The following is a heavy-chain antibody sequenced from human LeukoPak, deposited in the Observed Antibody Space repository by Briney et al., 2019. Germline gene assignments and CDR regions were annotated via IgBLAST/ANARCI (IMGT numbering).Heavy chain of an antibody. CDR2: IYYTGST. CDR1: GGSISTYY. J-gene: IGHJ4*02. Sequence: SETLSLTCTVSGGSISTYYWTWIRQPPGKGLEWIGYIYYTGSTNYNPSLKSRVTMSVDTSKDQFSLKLSSVTAADTALYYCASLFYYDSSGYSYYFDYWGQGTLVTVSS. D-gene: IGHD3-22*01. V-gene: IGHV4-59*01. CDR3: ASLFYYDSSGYSYYFDY.